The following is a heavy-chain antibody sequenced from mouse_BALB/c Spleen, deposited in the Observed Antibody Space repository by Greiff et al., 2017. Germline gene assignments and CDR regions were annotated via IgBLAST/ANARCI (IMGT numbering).Heavy chain of an antibody. CDR2: IDPANGNT. J-gene: IGHJ3*01. CDR1: GFNIKDTY. V-gene: IGHV14-3*02. CDR3: AGGGYWFAY. Sequence: EVQLQQSGAELVKPGASVKLSCTASGFNIKDTYMHWVKQRPEQGLEWIGRIDPANGNTNYDSKFQGKATIAADTSSNTAYLQLSSLTSEDTAVYYCAGGGYWFAYWGQGTLVTVSA. D-gene: IGHD3-1*01.